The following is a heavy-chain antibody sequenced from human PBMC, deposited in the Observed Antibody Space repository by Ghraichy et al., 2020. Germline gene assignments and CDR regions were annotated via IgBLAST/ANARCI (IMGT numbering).Heavy chain of an antibody. CDR3: ARGRSGYTSGVPRPDFYYYNGVDV. CDR1: GGSFSGHY. J-gene: IGHJ6*02. V-gene: IGHV4-34*01. Sequence: SETLSLTCAVYGGSFSGHYWSWIRQPPGKGLEWIGEINHGGSAKDNPSLKSRVTISVDTSKNQFSLKLTSVTAADTAVYYCARGRSGYTSGVPRPDFYYYNGVDVWGQGTTVTVAS. CDR2: INHGGSA. D-gene: IGHD2-15*01.